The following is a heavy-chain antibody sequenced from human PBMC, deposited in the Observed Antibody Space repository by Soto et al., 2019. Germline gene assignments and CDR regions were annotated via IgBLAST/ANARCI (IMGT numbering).Heavy chain of an antibody. CDR3: ARSPNTPLFDS. CDR1: GYLFTTYG. D-gene: IGHD2-2*02. V-gene: IGHV1-18*01. J-gene: IGHJ4*02. Sequence: QVQLVQSGAEVTKPGASVNVSCKASGYLFTTYGVGWVRQAPGQGLEWIGWISPYNGNTKFAQNFRGRATMTTDTSTDTAYMELRNLRSDDTAIYYCARSPNTPLFDSWGQGTLVTLSS. CDR2: ISPYNGNT.